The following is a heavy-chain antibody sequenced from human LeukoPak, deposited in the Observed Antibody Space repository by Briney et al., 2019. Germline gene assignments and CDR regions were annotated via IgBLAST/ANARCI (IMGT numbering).Heavy chain of an antibody. D-gene: IGHD3-16*01. CDR1: RDSITTNSYW. Sequence: SETLSLTCSLSRDSITTNSYWWGWIRQSPGKGLECIGSIYSSGNSYYNPSLKTRATISPDTSKNQYSLRLTAVTAADTAIYYCARRGIWDLQIGNWFDPWGQGILVIVSS. V-gene: IGHV4-39*01. CDR3: ARRGIWDLQIGNWFDP. J-gene: IGHJ5*02. CDR2: IYSSGNS.